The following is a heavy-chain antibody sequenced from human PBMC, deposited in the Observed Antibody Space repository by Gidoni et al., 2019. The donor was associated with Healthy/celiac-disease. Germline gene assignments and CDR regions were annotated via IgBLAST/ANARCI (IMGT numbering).Heavy chain of an antibody. J-gene: IGHJ6*02. CDR1: GFTFSRYD. Sequence: EVQLVESGGGLVQPGGYLRLSCAASGFTFSRYDMHWVRQATGKGLECVSAIGTAGDTYYPGSVKGRFTISRENAKNSLYLQMNSLRAGDTAVYYCARAQWVDYYYDSSGYYYYGMDVWGQGTTVTVSS. CDR3: ARAQWVDYYYDSSGYYYYGMDV. CDR2: IGTAGDT. D-gene: IGHD3-22*01. V-gene: IGHV3-13*04.